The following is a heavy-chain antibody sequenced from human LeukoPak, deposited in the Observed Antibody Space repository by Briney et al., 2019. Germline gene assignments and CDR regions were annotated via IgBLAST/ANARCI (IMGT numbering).Heavy chain of an antibody. V-gene: IGHV5-51*01. J-gene: IGHJ3*01. D-gene: IGHD3-22*01. CDR3: ARPNITAYYDSRAYDAFEV. Sequence: GESLNISCKGSGYRLIAYWIAWVRQMPGKGLEWMGIIYPDDSDTRYSPSFQGQVTISADKSVRTAYLQWSSLKASDTAMYYCARPNITAYYDSRAYDAFEVWGQGTMVTVSS. CDR2: IYPDDSDT. CDR1: GYRLIAYW.